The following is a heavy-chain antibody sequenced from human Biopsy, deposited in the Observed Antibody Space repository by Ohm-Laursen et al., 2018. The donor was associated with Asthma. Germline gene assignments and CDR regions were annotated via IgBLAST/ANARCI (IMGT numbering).Heavy chain of an antibody. CDR3: ARHDHRWDTYADF. V-gene: IGHV4-39*01. CDR2: MYYGQTT. CDR1: GASITSSAYY. D-gene: IGHD2-2*01. Sequence: SETLSLTCTVSGASITSSAYYWGWLGQPPGKGLEWIGSMYYGQTTYYSPPLNSLVAISVDTSKNQFPLILSSVTAADTAVYYCARHDHRWDTYADFWGQGTLVTVSS. J-gene: IGHJ4*02.